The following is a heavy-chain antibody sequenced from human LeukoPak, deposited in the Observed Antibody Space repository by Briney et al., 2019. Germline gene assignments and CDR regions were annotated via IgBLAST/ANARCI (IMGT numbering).Heavy chain of an antibody. V-gene: IGHV3-30-3*01. CDR3: ARDPSAGQFDY. J-gene: IGHJ4*02. CDR1: GFTFSSYA. Sequence: GRSLRLSCAASGFTFSSYAMHWVRQAPGKGLEWVAVISYDGSNKYYADSVKGRFTISRDNSKNTLYLQMNSLRAEDTAVYYYARDPSAGQFDYWGQGTLVTVSS. CDR2: ISYDGSNK.